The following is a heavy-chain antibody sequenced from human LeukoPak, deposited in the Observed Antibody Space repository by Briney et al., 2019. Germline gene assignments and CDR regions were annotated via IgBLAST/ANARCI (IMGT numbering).Heavy chain of an antibody. J-gene: IGHJ6*02. CDR1: GGSISSGDYS. CDR2: IYYSGST. D-gene: IGHD3-16*02. V-gene: IGHV4-30-4*01. Sequence: SETLSLTCTVSGGSISSGDYSWSWIRQPPGKGLEWIGYIYYSGSTYYNPSLKSRVTISVDTSKNQFSLKLSSVTAADTAVYYCARGVIPAYYYYGMDVWGQGTTVTVSS. CDR3: ARGVIPAYYYYGMDV.